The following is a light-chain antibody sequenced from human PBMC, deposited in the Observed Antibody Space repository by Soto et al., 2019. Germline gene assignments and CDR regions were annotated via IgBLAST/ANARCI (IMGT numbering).Light chain of an antibody. CDR2: GAS. Sequence: EIVMTQSPATLSVSPGERATLSCRASQSVSSNLAWYQQKPGQAPRLLIYGASTRATGIPARFSGSGSGTEFTLTINSLQSEDFAVYCCQQYNNWPYTFGQGTKLEIK. CDR3: QQYNNWPYT. CDR1: QSVSSN. V-gene: IGKV3-15*01. J-gene: IGKJ2*01.